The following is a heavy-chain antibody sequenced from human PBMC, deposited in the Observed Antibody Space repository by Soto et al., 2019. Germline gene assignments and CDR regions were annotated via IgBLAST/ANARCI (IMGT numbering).Heavy chain of an antibody. V-gene: IGHV3-21*01. CDR2: ITTSSDV. CDR1: GFTYSRYS. D-gene: IGHD3-22*01. Sequence: GGSLRLSCAASGFTYSRYSMTWVRQTPGKGLEWVSSITTSSDVYYADSLKGRFTISRDNAKNSLYQQMNSLRAEDTAVYYCATDYYFDTSALLGAFDIWGQGTMVTV. CDR3: ATDYYFDTSALLGAFDI. J-gene: IGHJ3*02.